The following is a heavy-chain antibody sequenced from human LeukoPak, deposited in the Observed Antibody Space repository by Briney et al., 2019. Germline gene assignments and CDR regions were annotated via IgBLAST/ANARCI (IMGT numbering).Heavy chain of an antibody. CDR2: IWYDGSNK. V-gene: IGHV3-33*01. J-gene: IGHJ4*02. Sequence: GRSLRLSCAASGFTFSSYTMHWVRQAPGKGLEWVAVIWYDGSNKFYADSVKGRFTISRDNSKNTLYLQMNSLRAEDTAVYYCARVKYSTSWYHFDYWGQGTLVTVSS. CDR3: ARVKYSTSWYHFDY. D-gene: IGHD6-13*01. CDR1: GFTFSSYT.